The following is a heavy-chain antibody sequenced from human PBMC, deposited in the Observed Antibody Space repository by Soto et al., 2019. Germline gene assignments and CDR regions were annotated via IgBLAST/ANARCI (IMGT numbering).Heavy chain of an antibody. J-gene: IGHJ4*02. CDR1: GGTFSSYA. Sequence: QVQLGQSGAEVKKPGSSVKVSCKASGGTFSSYAISWVRQAPGQGLEWMGGIIPIFGTANYAQKFQGRVTITADESTSTAYMELSSLRSEDTAVYYCARDLFLGGLMGWRGFDYWGQGTLVTVSS. CDR3: ARDLFLGGLMGWRGFDY. V-gene: IGHV1-69*01. D-gene: IGHD2-8*01. CDR2: IIPIFGTA.